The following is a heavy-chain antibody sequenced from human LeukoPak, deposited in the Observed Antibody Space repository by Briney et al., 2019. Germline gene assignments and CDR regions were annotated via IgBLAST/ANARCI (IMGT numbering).Heavy chain of an antibody. D-gene: IGHD6-19*01. CDR3: ARVKGIAVAGPRGAFDI. J-gene: IGHJ3*02. CDR1: GGTFSSYA. CDR2: IIPIFGTA. V-gene: IGHV1-69*01. Sequence: GSSVKVSCKASGGTFSSYAISWVRQAPGQGLEWMGGIIPIFGTANYAQKFQGRVTITADESTSTAYMELSSLRSEDTAVYYCARVKGIAVAGPRGAFDIWGQGTMVTVSS.